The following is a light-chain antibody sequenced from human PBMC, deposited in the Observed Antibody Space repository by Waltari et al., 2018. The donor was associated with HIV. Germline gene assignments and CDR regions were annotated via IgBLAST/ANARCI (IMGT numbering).Light chain of an antibody. Sequence: DVQLTPSPSSLSAPVGDRAPIACRPNSPVKLYLTWYQQRPGQPPKLLIYGSSILQSGVPSRFSGSGSETSFALTISGLRPEDSATYYCQQTFVVPLSFGSGTKVEI. CDR3: QQTFVVPLS. V-gene: IGKV1-39*01. J-gene: IGKJ4*01. CDR2: GSS. CDR1: SPVKLY.